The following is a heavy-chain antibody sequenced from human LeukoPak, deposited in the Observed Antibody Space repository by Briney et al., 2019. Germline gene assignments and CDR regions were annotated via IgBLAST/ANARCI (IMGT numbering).Heavy chain of an antibody. Sequence: GASVKVSCKASGYTFTSYVMYWVRQAPGQKLEWMGWINPGSADAKYSEKFQGRITITRDTSASTAYMDPSSLRSEDTAVYYCAREFYYYASGTSCMDVWGKGTTVTVSS. J-gene: IGHJ6*04. CDR1: GYTFTSYV. CDR3: AREFYYYASGTSCMDV. D-gene: IGHD3-10*01. V-gene: IGHV1-3*01. CDR2: INPGSADA.